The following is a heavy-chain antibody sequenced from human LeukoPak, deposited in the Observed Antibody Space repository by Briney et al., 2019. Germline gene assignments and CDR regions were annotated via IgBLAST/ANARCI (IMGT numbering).Heavy chain of an antibody. Sequence: PSETLSLTCTVSGGPISSYYWSWIRQPPGKGLEWIGYIYYSGSTNYNPSLKSRATISVDTSKNQFSLKLSSVTAADTAVYYCARESPNWGTRAFDIWGQGTMVTVSS. J-gene: IGHJ3*02. CDR3: ARESPNWGTRAFDI. D-gene: IGHD7-27*01. V-gene: IGHV4-59*01. CDR1: GGPISSYY. CDR2: IYYSGST.